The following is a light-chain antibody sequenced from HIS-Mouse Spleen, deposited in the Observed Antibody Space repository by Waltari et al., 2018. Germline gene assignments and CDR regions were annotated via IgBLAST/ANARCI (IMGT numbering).Light chain of an antibody. CDR2: GNS. CDR3: QSYDSSLSGWV. V-gene: IGLV1-40*01. J-gene: IGLJ3*02. Sequence: QSVLTQPPSVSGPPGQRVTITCTVSSSNIGAGSDVHWYQQLPGTAPKLLIYGNSNRPSGVPDRFSGSKSGTSASLAITGLQAEDEADYYCQSYDSSLSGWVFGGGTKLTVL. CDR1: SSNIGAGSD.